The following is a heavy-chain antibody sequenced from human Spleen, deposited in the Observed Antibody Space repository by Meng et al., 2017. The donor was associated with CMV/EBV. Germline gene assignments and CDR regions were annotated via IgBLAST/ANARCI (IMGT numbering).Heavy chain of an antibody. CDR2: INHSGST. D-gene: IGHD2/OR15-2a*01. CDR3: ATEYQSLQPGAFDI. J-gene: IGHJ3*02. CDR1: GGSFSVYS. Sequence: SETLSLTCAVYGGSFSVYSWTWIRQPPGKGLEWIGEINHSGSTNYIPSLKSRVPLSVDTSKNQFSLNLSSVSAADTAVYYCATEYQSLQPGAFDIWGQGILVTVSS. V-gene: IGHV4-34*01.